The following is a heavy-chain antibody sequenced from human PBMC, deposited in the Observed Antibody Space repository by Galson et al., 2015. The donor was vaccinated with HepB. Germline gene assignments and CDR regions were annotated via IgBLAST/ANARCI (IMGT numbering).Heavy chain of an antibody. V-gene: IGHV1-8*01. J-gene: IGHJ4*02. CDR1: GYTFTSYD. D-gene: IGHD2-2*01. CDR2: MNPNSGNT. Sequence: SVKVSCKASGYTFTSYDTNWVRQATGQGLEWMGWMNPNSGNTGYAQKFQGRVTMTRNTSISTAYMELSSLRSEDTAVYYCARQLSSTSCYGCGVYGGHRKNDYWGQGTLVTVSS. CDR3: ARQLSSTSCYGCGVYGGHRKNDY.